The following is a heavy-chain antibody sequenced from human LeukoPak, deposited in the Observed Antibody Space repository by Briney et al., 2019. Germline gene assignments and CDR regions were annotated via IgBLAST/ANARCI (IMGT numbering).Heavy chain of an antibody. Sequence: TLSLTCTVSGGSISSYYWSWIRQPPGKALEWLARIDWDGDKYYSTSLKTRLTISKDTSKNQVVLTMANMDPVDTTTYYCARGSGSYYKDFDYWGQGTLVTVSS. V-gene: IGHV2-70*11. J-gene: IGHJ4*02. CDR1: GGSISSYYW. CDR3: ARGSGSYYKDFDY. D-gene: IGHD3-10*01. CDR2: IDWDGDK.